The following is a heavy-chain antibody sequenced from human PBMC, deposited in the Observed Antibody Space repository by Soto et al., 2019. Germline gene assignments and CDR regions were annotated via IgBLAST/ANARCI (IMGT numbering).Heavy chain of an antibody. CDR1: GYTFSSYD. CDR3: ATAMVGVPTAAFDN. V-gene: IGHV1-8*01. J-gene: IGHJ3*02. D-gene: IGHD1-1*01. Sequence: GASVKVSGKASGYTFSSYDINWVRLATGQGLEWMGLMNPNSGNTGYAHKFQGRVTMTRNTSISTAYMELSSLRSEDTAVYYCATAMVGVPTAAFDNWGQGTMFTVSS. CDR2: MNPNSGNT.